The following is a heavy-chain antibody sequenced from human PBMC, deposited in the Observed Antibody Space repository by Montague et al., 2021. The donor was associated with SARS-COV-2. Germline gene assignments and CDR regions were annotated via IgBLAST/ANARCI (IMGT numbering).Heavy chain of an antibody. CDR1: GGSISSSSYY. CDR3: VRQPGQWLPREWFWFDP. D-gene: IGHD6-19*01. Sequence: SENLSLTCTVSGGSISSSSYYWGWIRQPPGKGLEWIGSFYYSASTYYNPSLKSRVTISVDTSKNQFSLKLSSVTAADTAVYYCVRQPGQWLPREWFWFDPWGQGTLVTVSS. CDR2: FYYSAST. V-gene: IGHV4-39*01. J-gene: IGHJ5*02.